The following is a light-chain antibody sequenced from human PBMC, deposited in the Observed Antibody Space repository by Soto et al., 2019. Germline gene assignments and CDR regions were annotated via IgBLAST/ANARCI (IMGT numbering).Light chain of an antibody. J-gene: IGKJ4*01. CDR2: GAS. CDR3: QQYGGSPLVT. V-gene: IGKV3-20*01. CDR1: QSVSSNY. Sequence: EMVLTQSPGTLSLSPGERATLSCRASQSVSSNYLAWYQQKPGQAPRLLIYGASSRATGIPDRFSGSGSGTDFTLTISGLEPEDFAVSYCQQYGGSPLVTFGGGTKVEIK.